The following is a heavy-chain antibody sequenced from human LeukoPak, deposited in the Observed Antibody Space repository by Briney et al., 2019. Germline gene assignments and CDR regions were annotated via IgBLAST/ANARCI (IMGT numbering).Heavy chain of an antibody. J-gene: IGHJ4*02. CDR3: AKDVGYCSSTSCYIFDY. CDR1: GFTFSSYA. D-gene: IGHD2-2*02. Sequence: GGSLRLSCAASGFTFSSYAMSWVRQAPGKGLEWVSAISGSGGSTYYADSVKGRFTISRDNSKNTLYLQMNSLRAEDTAVYYCAKDVGYCSSTSCYIFDYWGRGTLVTVSS. CDR2: ISGSGGST. V-gene: IGHV3-23*01.